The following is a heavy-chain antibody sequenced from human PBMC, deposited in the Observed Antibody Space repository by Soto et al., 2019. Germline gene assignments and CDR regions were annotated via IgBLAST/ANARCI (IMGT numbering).Heavy chain of an antibody. V-gene: IGHV1-69*13. CDR1: GGTFSSYA. CDR2: IIPIFGTA. D-gene: IGHD6-13*01. Sequence: SVKVSCKASGGTFSSYAISWVRQAPGQGLEWMGGIIPIFGTANYAQKFQGRVTITADESTSTAYMELSSLRSEDTAVYYCATTSSSWYQGVYFDYWGQGTLVTVSS. J-gene: IGHJ4*02. CDR3: ATTSSSWYQGVYFDY.